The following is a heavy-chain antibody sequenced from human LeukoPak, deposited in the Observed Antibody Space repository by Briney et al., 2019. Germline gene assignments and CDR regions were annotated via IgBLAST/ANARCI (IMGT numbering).Heavy chain of an antibody. CDR2: ISAYNGNT. D-gene: IGHD2-2*01. J-gene: IGHJ4*02. CDR1: GYTFTSYG. CDR3: AREPYSISSDFDS. V-gene: IGHV1-18*01. Sequence: ASVTVSCTASGYTFTSYGISWVRQAPGQGLEWMGWISAYNGNTNHAQKFQGRLTLTTDTSTTTAYMELRSLRSDDTAVYYCAREPYSISSDFDSRGQGTLVTISS.